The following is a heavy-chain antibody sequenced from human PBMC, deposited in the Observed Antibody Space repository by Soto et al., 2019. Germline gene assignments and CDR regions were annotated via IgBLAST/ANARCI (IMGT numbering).Heavy chain of an antibody. J-gene: IGHJ1*01. CDR2: IFSNYEK. Sequence: QVTLKESGHVLVKPTETLTLTCTVSGFSLSNSRMAVSWIRQPPVKALEWLAHIFSNYEKSYSPALKSRLTISKDTTKSQVVLTMTNMDPVDTATYYCARIHHYYDSSGYYEYFQHWGQGTLVTVSS. CDR3: ARIHHYYDSSGYYEYFQH. D-gene: IGHD3-22*01. V-gene: IGHV2-26*01. CDR1: GFSLSNSRMA.